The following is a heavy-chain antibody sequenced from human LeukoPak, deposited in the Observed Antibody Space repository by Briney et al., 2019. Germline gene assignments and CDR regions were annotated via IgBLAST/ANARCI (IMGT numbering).Heavy chain of an antibody. CDR3: AKVGSQVSGAFDI. Sequence: GGSLRLSCAASGLTFSSYAMSWVRQAPGKGLEWVSAISGSGGSTYYADSVKGRFTISRDNSKNTLYLQVNSLRAEDTAVYYCAKVGSQVSGAFDIWGQGTMVTVSS. CDR1: GLTFSSYA. CDR2: ISGSGGST. J-gene: IGHJ3*02. V-gene: IGHV3-23*01. D-gene: IGHD1-14*01.